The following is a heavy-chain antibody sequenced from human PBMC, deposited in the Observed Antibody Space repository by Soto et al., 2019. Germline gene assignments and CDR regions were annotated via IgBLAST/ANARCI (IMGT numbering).Heavy chain of an antibody. D-gene: IGHD5-18*01. CDR1: GFTVSSNY. Sequence: GGSLRLSCAASGFTVSSNYMSWVRQAPGKGLEWVSVIYSGGSTYYADSVKGRFTISRDNSKNTLYLQMNSLRAEDTAVYYCARTSEGYSYGFDYWGQGTLVTVSS. CDR2: IYSGGST. CDR3: ARTSEGYSYGFDY. J-gene: IGHJ4*02. V-gene: IGHV3-66*01.